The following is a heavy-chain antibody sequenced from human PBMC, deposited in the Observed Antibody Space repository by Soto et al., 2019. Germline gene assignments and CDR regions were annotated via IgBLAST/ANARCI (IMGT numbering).Heavy chain of an antibody. CDR3: ARAGWYRFDY. Sequence: GGALRLSCAASGFSFSNYWVHWVRQAPGKGLMWVSRINSDGTTINYADSVEGRFTISRDNAKNTLFLQMNSLRVEDTAVYYCARAGWYRFDYWGQGTLVTVSS. CDR1: GFSFSNYW. CDR2: INSDGTTI. J-gene: IGHJ4*02. V-gene: IGHV3-74*01. D-gene: IGHD6-19*01.